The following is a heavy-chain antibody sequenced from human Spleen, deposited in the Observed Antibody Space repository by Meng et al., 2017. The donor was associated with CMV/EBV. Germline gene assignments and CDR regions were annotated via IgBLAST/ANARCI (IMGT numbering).Heavy chain of an antibody. CDR2: ISSDDSNK. CDR3: ASGGY. D-gene: IGHD3-16*01. Sequence: GESLKISCAASGFTFNNYAMHWVRQAPGKGLDWVAIISSDDSNKYYAASVKGRFTISRDNSKNTLYLQMNSLRAEDTAVYYCASGGYWGQGTLVTVS. J-gene: IGHJ4*02. V-gene: IGHV3-30*03. CDR1: GFTFNNYA.